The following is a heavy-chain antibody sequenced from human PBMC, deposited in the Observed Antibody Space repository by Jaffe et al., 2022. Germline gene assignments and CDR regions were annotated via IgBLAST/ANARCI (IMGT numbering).Heavy chain of an antibody. D-gene: IGHD3-22*01. CDR3: ARSPMIVVVSHFDH. J-gene: IGHJ4*02. CDR1: GVRFRSSA. V-gene: IGHV1-69*05. CDR2: IIPVLRTE. Sequence: QVQLVQSGAEVKKPGSSVKVSCKASGVRFRSSAFSWVRQAPGQGLEWMGDIIPVLRTENYAQRFQGRFTISIDESTNSVYMELSSLRSEDTAIYYCARSPMIVVVSHFDHWGQGTQVTVSS.